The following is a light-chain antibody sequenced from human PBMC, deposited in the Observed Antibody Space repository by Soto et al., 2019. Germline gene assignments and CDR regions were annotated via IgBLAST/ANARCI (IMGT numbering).Light chain of an antibody. CDR2: GSA. J-gene: IGKJ1*01. CDR1: QSVFSS. CDR3: QQYHSWTA. V-gene: IGKV3-15*01. Sequence: EIVMTQSPATLSVSPGERATLSCRASQSVFSSLAWYQQRPGQAPRLLIYGSATRATGIPDRFSGSGSGTEFTLTIRSLQSEDSAVYYCQQYHSWTAFGQGTKV.